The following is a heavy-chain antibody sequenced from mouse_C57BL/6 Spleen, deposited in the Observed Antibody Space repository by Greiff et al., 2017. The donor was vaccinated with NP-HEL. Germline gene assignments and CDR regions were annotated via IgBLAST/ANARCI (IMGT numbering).Heavy chain of an antibody. CDR1: GYTSTSYW. V-gene: IGHV1-52*01. Sequence: QVQLQQPGAELVRPGSSVKLSCKASGYTSTSYWMHWVKQRPIQGLEWIGNIDPSDSETNYNQKFKDKATLTVDKSSSTAYMQLSSLTSEDSAVYYCARAEVGREFAYWGQGTLVTVSA. CDR2: IDPSDSET. J-gene: IGHJ3*01. CDR3: ARAEVGREFAY. D-gene: IGHD4-1*01.